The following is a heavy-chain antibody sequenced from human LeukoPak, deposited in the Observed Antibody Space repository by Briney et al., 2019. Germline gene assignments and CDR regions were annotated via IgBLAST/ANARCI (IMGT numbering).Heavy chain of an antibody. CDR2: IYTSGST. V-gene: IGHV4-4*07. CDR3: ARDATCTNGVCYLDY. D-gene: IGHD2-8*01. J-gene: IGHJ4*02. Sequence: KPSETLSLTCTVSGGSISSHYWSWIRQPAGKGLEWIGRIYTSGSTNYNPSLKSRVTMSVDTSKNQFSLKLSSVTAADTAVYYCARDATCTNGVCYLDYWGQGTLVTVSS. CDR1: GGSISSHY.